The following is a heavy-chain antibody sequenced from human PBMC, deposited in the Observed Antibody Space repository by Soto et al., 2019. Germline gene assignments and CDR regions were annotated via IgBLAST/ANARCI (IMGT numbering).Heavy chain of an antibody. CDR2: IYYSGST. J-gene: IGHJ4*02. CDR3: ARGFYSSSSLFDY. CDR1: GGSISSGGYY. D-gene: IGHD6-6*01. Sequence: SETLSLTCTLSGGSISSGGYYWSWIREHRGKGREWIGYIYYSGSTYYNPSLKSRVTISVDTSKNQFSLKLSSVTAADTAVYYCARGFYSSSSLFDYWGQGTLVTVSS. V-gene: IGHV4-31*03.